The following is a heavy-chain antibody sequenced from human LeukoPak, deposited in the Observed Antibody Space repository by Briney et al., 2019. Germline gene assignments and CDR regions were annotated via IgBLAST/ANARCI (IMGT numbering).Heavy chain of an antibody. V-gene: IGHV3-30*18. CDR1: GFTFSSYG. Sequence: QPGGSLRLSCAASGFTFSSYGMHWVRQAPGKGLEWVAVISYDGSHKYYEDSVKGRFTISRDNSKNTLYLQMDSLRAEDTAVYYCAKERAAAGSVTLWNHFDYWGQGTLVTVSS. D-gene: IGHD6-13*01. CDR2: ISYDGSHK. J-gene: IGHJ4*02. CDR3: AKERAAAGSVTLWNHFDY.